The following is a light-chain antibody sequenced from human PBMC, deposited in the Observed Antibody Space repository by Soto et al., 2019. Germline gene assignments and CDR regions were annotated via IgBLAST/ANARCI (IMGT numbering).Light chain of an antibody. CDR3: IQGNRSPRT. V-gene: IGKV2-30*01. J-gene: IGKJ1*01. CDR2: AVC. Sequence: ALSPSPLSLPVTPEQPVSISWRSSQSLVCKDGRTYLNWFQQRPGQSPKRLIYAVCTLDSGVPARFSGSGSGTDFTLKISRVEPEDFAFYYCIQGNRSPRTFGPGTKVDI. CDR1: QSLVCKDGRTY.